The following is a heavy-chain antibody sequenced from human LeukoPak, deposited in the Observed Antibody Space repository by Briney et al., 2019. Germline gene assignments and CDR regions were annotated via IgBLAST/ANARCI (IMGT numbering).Heavy chain of an antibody. CDR1: GFTFNDYY. V-gene: IGHV3-11*01. CDR2: INIGGTNT. J-gene: IGHJ5*02. Sequence: GGALRLSCAASGFTFNDYYMSWIRQAPGKGLEWLSYINIGGTNTHYADSVKGRFTISRDNAKRSLYLEMNNLRAEDTAVYYCATDGAGFDTWGQGVLVTVSS. CDR3: ATDGAGFDT.